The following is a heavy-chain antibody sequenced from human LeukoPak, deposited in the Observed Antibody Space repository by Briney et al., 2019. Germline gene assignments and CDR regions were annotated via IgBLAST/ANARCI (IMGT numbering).Heavy chain of an antibody. CDR3: ARARITIFGVVTYNWFDP. J-gene: IGHJ5*02. CDR1: GFTFSSYS. Sequence: GGSLRLSCAASGFTFSSYSMNWVRQAPGKGLEWVSSISSSSSYIYYADSVKGRFTISRDNSKNTLYLQMNSLRAEDTAVYYCARARITIFGVVTYNWFDPWGQGTLVTVSS. V-gene: IGHV3-21*01. D-gene: IGHD3-3*01. CDR2: ISSSSSYI.